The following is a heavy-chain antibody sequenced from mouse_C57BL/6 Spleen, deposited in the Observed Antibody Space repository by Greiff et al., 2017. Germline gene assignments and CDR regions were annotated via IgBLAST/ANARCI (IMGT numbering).Heavy chain of an antibody. CDR3: ARNPSYYFDY. V-gene: IGHV1-64*01. CDR2: LHPNSGST. Sequence: VQLQQPGAELVKPGASVKLSCKASGYTFTSYWMHWVKQRPGQGLAWIGMLHPNSGSTNYNEKFKSKATLTVDKSSSTAYMQLSSLTSEDSAVYYCARNPSYYFDYWGQGTTLTVSS. CDR1: GYTFTSYW. J-gene: IGHJ2*01.